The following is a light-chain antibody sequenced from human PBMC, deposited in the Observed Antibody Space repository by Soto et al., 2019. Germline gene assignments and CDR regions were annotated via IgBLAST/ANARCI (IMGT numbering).Light chain of an antibody. J-gene: IGKJ2*01. CDR2: DDS. CDR1: HTIATY. Sequence: IQMTQSPSSLTASVGDGVTLTCRASHTIATYLNWYQQKPGQVPKVLIYDDSRLHFGVPLRFTGSGYGTDFTLIINSLQPEDFAIYYCHQLYYFPHTFGQGNKLEVK. CDR3: HQLYYFPHT. V-gene: IGKV1-39*01.